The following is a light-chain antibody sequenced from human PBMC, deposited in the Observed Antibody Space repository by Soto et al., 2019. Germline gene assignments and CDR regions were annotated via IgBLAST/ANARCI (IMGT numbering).Light chain of an antibody. CDR2: GNS. J-gene: IGLJ3*02. Sequence: QSVLTQPPSVSGAPGRRVTISCTGSSSNIGAGYDVHWYQQLPGTAPKLLISGNSNRPSGVPDRFSGSKSGTSASLAITGLQGEDEADYYCQSYDSSLSGWVFGGGTKLTVL. CDR3: QSYDSSLSGWV. CDR1: SSNIGAGYD. V-gene: IGLV1-40*01.